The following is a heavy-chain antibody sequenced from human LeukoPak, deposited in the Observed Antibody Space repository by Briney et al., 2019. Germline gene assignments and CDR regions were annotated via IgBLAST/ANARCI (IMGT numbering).Heavy chain of an antibody. J-gene: IGHJ5*01. Sequence: PSETLSLTCTVSGGSISSYYWSWIRQSPGTGLEWIGYISYSGSTNYNPSVKSRVTISLDTPKKQFSLKLASVTAADAAVYYCARAGGVWNDIDSWSQGTQVTVSS. CDR3: ARAGGVWNDIDS. D-gene: IGHD1-1*01. V-gene: IGHV4-59*08. CDR2: ISYSGST. CDR1: GGSISSYY.